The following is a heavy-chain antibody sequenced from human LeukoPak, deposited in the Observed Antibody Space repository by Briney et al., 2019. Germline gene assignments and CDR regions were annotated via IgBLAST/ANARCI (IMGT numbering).Heavy chain of an antibody. D-gene: IGHD3-10*01. CDR1: GYTFTSYY. CDR2: INPSGGST. CDR3: ARDFIMVRGAMSGWFDP. V-gene: IGHV1-46*01. Sequence: ASVKVSCKASGYTFTSYYMHWVRQAPGQGLEWMGIINPSGGSTSYAQKFQGRVTMTRDTSTSTVYMELSSLRSEDTAVYYCARDFIMVRGAMSGWFDPWGQGTLVTVSS. J-gene: IGHJ5*02.